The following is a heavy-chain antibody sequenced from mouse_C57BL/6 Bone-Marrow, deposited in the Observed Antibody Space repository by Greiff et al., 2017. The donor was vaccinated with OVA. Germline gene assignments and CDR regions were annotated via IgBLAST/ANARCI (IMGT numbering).Heavy chain of an antibody. CDR3: ARDGITTVVDAMDY. J-gene: IGHJ4*01. Sequence: EVQLVESGGGLVKPGGSLKLSCAASGFTFSSYAMSWVRQTPEKRLEWVATISDGGSYTYYPDNVKGRFTISRDNAKNNLYLQMSHLKSEDTAMYYCARDGITTVVDAMDYWGQGTSVTVSS. V-gene: IGHV5-4*01. CDR1: GFTFSSYA. CDR2: ISDGGSYT. D-gene: IGHD1-1*01.